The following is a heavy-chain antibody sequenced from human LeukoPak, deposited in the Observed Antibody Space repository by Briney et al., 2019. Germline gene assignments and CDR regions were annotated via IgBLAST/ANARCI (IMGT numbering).Heavy chain of an antibody. Sequence: GGSLRLSCAASGFTFSNYEMNWVRQAPGKGLEWVSYISSSGSNIYYGDSVKGRFTIPRDNAKNQLYLQMNSLRAEDTGVYYCAQIYTYGSSQFDYWGQGTLVTVS. CDR1: GFTFSNYE. D-gene: IGHD5-18*01. CDR2: ISSSGSNI. J-gene: IGHJ4*02. CDR3: AQIYTYGSSQFDY. V-gene: IGHV3-48*03.